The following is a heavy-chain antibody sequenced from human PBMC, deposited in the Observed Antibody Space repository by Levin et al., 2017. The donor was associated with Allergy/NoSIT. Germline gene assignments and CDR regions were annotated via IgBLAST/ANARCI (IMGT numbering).Heavy chain of an antibody. Sequence: LSLTCAASGFTVSSNYMSWVRQAPGKGLEWVSVIYSGGSTYYADSVKGRFTISRDNSKNTLYLQMNSLRAEDTAVYYCARDWVGATNYYYYGMDVWGQGTTVTVSS. CDR1: GFTVSSNY. D-gene: IGHD1-26*01. CDR2: IYSGGST. CDR3: ARDWVGATNYYYYGMDV. V-gene: IGHV3-66*01. J-gene: IGHJ6*02.